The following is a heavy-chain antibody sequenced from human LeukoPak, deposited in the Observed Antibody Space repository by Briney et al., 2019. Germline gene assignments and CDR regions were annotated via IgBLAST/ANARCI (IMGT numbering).Heavy chain of an antibody. CDR2: IYYSGST. D-gene: IGHD3-3*01. CDR1: GGSISSYY. J-gene: IGHJ4*02. Sequence: PSETLSLTCTVSGGSISSYYWSWVRQPPGKGREWVGYIYYSGSTNYNPSLKSRVTISVDTSKNQFSLKLSSVTAADTAVYYCARGALLRFLEWLPRPHFDYWGQGTLVTVSS. CDR3: ARGALLRFLEWLPRPHFDY. V-gene: IGHV4-59*01.